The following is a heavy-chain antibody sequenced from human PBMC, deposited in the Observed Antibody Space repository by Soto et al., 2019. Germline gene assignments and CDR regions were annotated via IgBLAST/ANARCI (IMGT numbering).Heavy chain of an antibody. V-gene: IGHV3-11*05. D-gene: IGHD6-13*01. Sequence: QVQLVESGGGLVKPGGSLRLSCAVSGFTFSDYYMTRIRQAPGKGLEWVSYISSSTSHTNYADSVKGRFTISRDNAKNSLFLQMNSLRAEDTAVYYCARGRGAAADYFDLWGQGTLVTVSS. CDR3: ARGRGAAADYFDL. CDR2: ISSSTSHT. J-gene: IGHJ4*02. CDR1: GFTFSDYY.